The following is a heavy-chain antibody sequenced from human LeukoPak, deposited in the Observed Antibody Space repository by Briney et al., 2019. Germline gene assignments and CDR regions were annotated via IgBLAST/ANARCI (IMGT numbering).Heavy chain of an antibody. D-gene: IGHD3-22*01. V-gene: IGHV3-21*01. CDR3: ARKFSGSSGLCMDV. Sequence: GGSLRLSCAASGFTFSSYSMSWVRQAQGKGLEWVSSIRNSNTYIYYADSVKGRFTISRDNAKNSLYLQMNSLRVDDTAVYYCARKFSGSSGLCMDVWGKGTTVTVSS. CDR2: IRNSNTYI. J-gene: IGHJ6*04. CDR1: GFTFSSYS.